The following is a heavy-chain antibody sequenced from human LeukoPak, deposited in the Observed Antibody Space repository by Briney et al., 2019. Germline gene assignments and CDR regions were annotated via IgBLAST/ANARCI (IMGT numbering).Heavy chain of an antibody. Sequence: GSLRLSCAASTFTFSTYWMSWVRQAPGKGLEWVANIKQDGSEKYYVDSVKGRFTISRDNAKNSLYLQMNSLRAEDTAVYYCAKDQVAVAGSPYYFDYWGQGTLVTVSS. D-gene: IGHD6-19*01. CDR3: AKDQVAVAGSPYYFDY. J-gene: IGHJ4*02. CDR1: TFTFSTYW. V-gene: IGHV3-7*01. CDR2: IKQDGSEK.